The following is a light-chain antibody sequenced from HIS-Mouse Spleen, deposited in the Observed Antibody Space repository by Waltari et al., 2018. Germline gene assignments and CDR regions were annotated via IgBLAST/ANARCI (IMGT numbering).Light chain of an antibody. J-gene: IGKJ2*01. CDR1: QGISSY. CDR2: AAS. Sequence: AIRMTQSPSSFPASTGDRATITCRASQGISSYLAWYQQKPGKAPKLLIYAASTLQSGVPSRFSGSGSGTDFTLTISCLQSEDFATYYCQQYYSYPYTFGQGTKLEIK. CDR3: QQYYSYPYT. V-gene: IGKV1-8*01.